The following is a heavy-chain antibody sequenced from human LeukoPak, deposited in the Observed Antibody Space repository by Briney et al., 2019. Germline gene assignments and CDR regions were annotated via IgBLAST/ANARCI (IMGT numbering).Heavy chain of an antibody. D-gene: IGHD4-11*01. V-gene: IGHV1-69*13. J-gene: IGHJ6*02. Sequence: ASVKVSCKASVGTFSSYAISWVRQAPGQGLEWMGGIIPIFGTANYAQKFQGRVTITADESTSTAYMELSSLRSEDTAVYYCARGGYSNSKAYYGMDVWGQGTTVTVSS. CDR2: IIPIFGTA. CDR3: ARGGYSNSKAYYGMDV. CDR1: VGTFSSYA.